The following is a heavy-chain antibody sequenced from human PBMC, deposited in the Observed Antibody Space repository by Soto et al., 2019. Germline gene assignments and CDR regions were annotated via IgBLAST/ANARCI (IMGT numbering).Heavy chain of an antibody. Sequence: SETLSLTCTVSGGSISSYYWSWIRQPPGKGLEWIGYIYYSGSTNYNPSLKSRVTISVDTSKNQFSLKLSSVTAADTAVYYCARSSSHDFWSGYLRLPDAFDIWGKGTMVTVAS. CDR1: GGSISSYY. CDR3: ARSSSHDFWSGYLRLPDAFDI. V-gene: IGHV4-59*08. J-gene: IGHJ3*02. CDR2: IYYSGST. D-gene: IGHD3-3*01.